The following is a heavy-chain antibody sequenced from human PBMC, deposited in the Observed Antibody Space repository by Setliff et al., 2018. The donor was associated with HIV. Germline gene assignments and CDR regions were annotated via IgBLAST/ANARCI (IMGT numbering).Heavy chain of an antibody. CDR2: IIPILGIA. D-gene: IGHD5-18*01. CDR1: GGTFSISA. V-gene: IGHV1-69*10. Sequence: ASVKVSCKASGGTFSISAISWVRQAPGQGLEWMGGIIPILGIANYAQRFQGRLTITADESTRTAYMELSSLTSEDTAVYYCAREDTAMVTPYYYYYGMDVWGQGTTVTVSS. J-gene: IGHJ6*02. CDR3: AREDTAMVTPYYYYYGMDV.